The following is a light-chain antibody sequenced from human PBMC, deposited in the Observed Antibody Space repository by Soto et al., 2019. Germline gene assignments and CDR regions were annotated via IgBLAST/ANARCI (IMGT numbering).Light chain of an antibody. V-gene: IGKV3-20*01. CDR3: QQYGSSGYT. CDR2: GAS. CDR1: QSVSSSY. J-gene: IGKJ2*01. Sequence: EIVLTQSPGTLSLSPGERATLSCRASQSVSSSYLAWYQQKPGQAPRLLIYGASSRATGIPDRFSGSGSGTDFTLTINRLEPEDFVLYYCQQYGSSGYTFGQGTKLEIK.